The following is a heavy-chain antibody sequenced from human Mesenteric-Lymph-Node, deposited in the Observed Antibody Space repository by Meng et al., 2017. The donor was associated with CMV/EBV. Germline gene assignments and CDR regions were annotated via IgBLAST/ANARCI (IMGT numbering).Heavy chain of an antibody. CDR2: ISSSSSYI. CDR1: GFTFSSYS. V-gene: IGHV3-21*01. CDR3: ARVSLAAAGTFWFDP. Sequence: EVQLVESGGGLVKPGGSLRLSCAASGFTFSSYSMNWVRQSPGKGLEWVSSISSSSSYIYYADSVKGRFTISRDNAKNSLYLQMNSLRAEDTAVYYCARVSLAAAGTFWFDPWGQGPLVTVYS. J-gene: IGHJ5*02. D-gene: IGHD6-13*01.